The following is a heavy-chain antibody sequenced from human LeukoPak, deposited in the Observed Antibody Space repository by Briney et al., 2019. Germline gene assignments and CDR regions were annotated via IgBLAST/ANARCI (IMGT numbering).Heavy chain of an antibody. V-gene: IGHV1-69*13. CDR2: IIPIFGTA. J-gene: IGHJ5*02. CDR1: GGTFSSYA. Sequence: RASVKVSCKASGGTFSSYAISWVRQAPGQGLEWMGGIIPIFGTANYAQKFQGRVTITADESTSTAYMELSSLRSEDTAVYYCARERSSSGWYSRWFDPWGQGTLVTVSS. D-gene: IGHD6-19*01. CDR3: ARERSSSGWYSRWFDP.